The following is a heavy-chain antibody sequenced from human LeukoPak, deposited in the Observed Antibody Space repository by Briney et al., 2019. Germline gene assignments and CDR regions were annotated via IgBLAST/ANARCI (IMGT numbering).Heavy chain of an antibody. CDR3: AKAVAAVSLDS. CDR1: GASVSSGSHY. D-gene: IGHD4-23*01. Sequence: PSETLSLTCTVSGASVSSGSHYWSWIRQAPGTGLDWIGYFCCSGSTNYNPSLKSRVTISVDTSKNQFSLKVSSVTAADTAVYYCAKAVAAVSLDSWGQGTLVTVSS. V-gene: IGHV4-61*01. CDR2: FCCSGST. J-gene: IGHJ4*02.